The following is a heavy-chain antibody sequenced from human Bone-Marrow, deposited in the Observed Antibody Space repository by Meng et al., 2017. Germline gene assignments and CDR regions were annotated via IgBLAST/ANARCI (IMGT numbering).Heavy chain of an antibody. CDR2: INHSGST. CDR3: ARDYGSGSYYNVFDY. V-gene: IGHV4-34*01. Sequence: SETLSLTCAVYGGSFSGYYWSWIRQPPGKGLEWIGEINHSGSTNYNPSLKSRVTISVDTSKNQFSLKLSSVTAADTAVYYCARDYGSGSYYNVFDYWGQGTLVTVSS. CDR1: GGSFSGYY. D-gene: IGHD3-10*01. J-gene: IGHJ4*02.